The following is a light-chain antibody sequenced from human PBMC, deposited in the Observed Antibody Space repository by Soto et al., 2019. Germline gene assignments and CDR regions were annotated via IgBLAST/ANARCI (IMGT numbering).Light chain of an antibody. Sequence: DFPMTQSPSTLSASVGDRVTITCRASQSISSWLAWYQQKPGKAPKLLIYDASSLESGVPSRFSGSGSGTEDTLTSSSLQPDDFATYYCQQYNSYPMYTFGQGTKREIK. CDR1: QSISSW. CDR2: DAS. CDR3: QQYNSYPMYT. V-gene: IGKV1-5*01. J-gene: IGKJ2*01.